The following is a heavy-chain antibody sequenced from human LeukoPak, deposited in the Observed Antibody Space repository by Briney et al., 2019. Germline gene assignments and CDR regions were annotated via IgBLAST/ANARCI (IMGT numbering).Heavy chain of an antibody. CDR1: GFNFSTNG. CDR2: IRFDGTKT. CDR3: ARDFDDVSGNYYYIPDY. D-gene: IGHD3-10*01. Sequence: GGSLRLSCEASGFNFSTNGMHWVRQAPGKGLEWVSFIRFDGTKTFYGDSVRGRFTISRDNSKNTLYLQLSSLRGDDTAVYYCARDFDDVSGNYYYIPDYRGQGTLVTVSS. V-gene: IGHV3-30*02. J-gene: IGHJ4*02.